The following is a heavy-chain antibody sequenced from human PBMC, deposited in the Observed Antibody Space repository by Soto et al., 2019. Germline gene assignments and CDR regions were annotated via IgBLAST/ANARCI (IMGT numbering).Heavy chain of an antibody. V-gene: IGHV3-33*01. D-gene: IGHD2-15*01. J-gene: IGHJ4*02. CDR2: IWYDGSNK. CDR3: ATGVAGVVVAATGAFDY. CDR1: GFTFSSYG. Sequence: QVQLVESGGGVVQPGRSLRLSCAASGFTFSSYGMHWVRQAPGKGLEWVAVIWYDGSNKYYADSVKGRFTISRDNSKNTLYLQMNSLRAEDTAVYYCATGVAGVVVAATGAFDYWGQGTLVTVSS.